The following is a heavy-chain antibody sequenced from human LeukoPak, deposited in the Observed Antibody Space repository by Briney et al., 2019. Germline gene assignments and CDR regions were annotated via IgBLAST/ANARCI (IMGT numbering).Heavy chain of an antibody. CDR1: GGSISSYY. V-gene: IGHV4-59*01. J-gene: IGHJ6*02. CDR2: VYYSGST. CDR3: ARVSDYYYGMDV. Sequence: SETLSLTCTVSGGSISSYYWSWIRQPPGKGLEWIGYVYYSGSTNYNPSLKSRVTISVDTSKNQFSLKLSSVTAADTAVYYCARVSDYYYGMDVWGQGTAVTVSS.